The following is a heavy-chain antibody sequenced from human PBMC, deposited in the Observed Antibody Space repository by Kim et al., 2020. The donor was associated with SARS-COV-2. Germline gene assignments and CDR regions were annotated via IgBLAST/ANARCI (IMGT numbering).Heavy chain of an antibody. V-gene: IGHV4-61*01. CDR2: IYYSGST. CDR1: GGSVSSGSYY. J-gene: IGHJ5*02. D-gene: IGHD2-15*01. CDR3: ARDYGYCSGGSCYHGYNWFDP. Sequence: SETLSLTCTVSGGSVSSGSYYWSWIRQPPGKGLEWIGYIYYSGSTNYNPSLKSRVTISVDTSKNQFSLKLSSVTAADTAVYYCARDYGYCSGGSCYHGYNWFDPWGQGTLVTVSS.